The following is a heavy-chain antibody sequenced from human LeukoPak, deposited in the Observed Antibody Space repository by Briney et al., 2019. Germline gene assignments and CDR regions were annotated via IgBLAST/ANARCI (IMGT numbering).Heavy chain of an antibody. D-gene: IGHD2-2*01. V-gene: IGHV4-34*01. CDR2: INHSGST. CDR1: GGSFSGYY. Sequence: SETLSLTCAVYGGSFSGYYWSWIRQPPGKGLEWIGEINHSGSTNYNPSLKSRVTISVDTSKNQFSLKLSSVTAADTAVYYCARVKIKGYCSSTSCYGAFDIWGQGTMVTVSS. CDR3: ARVKIKGYCSSTSCYGAFDI. J-gene: IGHJ3*02.